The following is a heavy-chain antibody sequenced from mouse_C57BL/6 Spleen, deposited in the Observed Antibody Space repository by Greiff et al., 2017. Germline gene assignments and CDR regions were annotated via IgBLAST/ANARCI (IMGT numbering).Heavy chain of an antibody. CDR3: ARRDYGKVYAMDY. CDR1: GYTFTDYN. D-gene: IGHD2-1*01. J-gene: IGHJ4*01. Sequence: VQLQQSGPELVKPGASVKIPCKASGYTFTDYNMDWVKQSHGKSLEWIGDINPNNGGTIYNQKFKGKATLTVDKSTSTAYMELRSLTSEDTAVYYCARRDYGKVYAMDYWGQGTSVTVSS. V-gene: IGHV1-18*01. CDR2: INPNNGGT.